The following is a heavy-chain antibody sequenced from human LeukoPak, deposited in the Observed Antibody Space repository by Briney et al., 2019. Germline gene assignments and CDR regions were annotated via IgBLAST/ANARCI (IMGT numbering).Heavy chain of an antibody. V-gene: IGHV3-23*01. D-gene: IGHD6-6*01. CDR1: GFRFSNYG. CDR2: IIPTGSTT. J-gene: IGHJ3*02. Sequence: GGSLRLSCVASGFRFSNYGMNWVRQAPGKGLEWVSGIIPTGSTTYYADSVKGRFTISRDNSKNTLYLQMNSLRAEDTAVYYCAKDRIAARLKGAFDIWGQGTMVTVSS. CDR3: AKDRIAARLKGAFDI.